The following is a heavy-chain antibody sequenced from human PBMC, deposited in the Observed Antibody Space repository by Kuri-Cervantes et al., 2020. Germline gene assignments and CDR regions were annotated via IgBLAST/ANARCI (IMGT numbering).Heavy chain of an antibody. V-gene: IGHV4-59*01. CDR2: IYYSGST. Sequence: GSLRLSCTVSGGSISSYYWSWVRQPPGKGLEWIGYIYYSGSTNYNPSLKSRVTISVDTSKNQFSLKLSSVTAADTAVYYCAREAPDGDYYYGMDVWGQGTTVTVSS. CDR1: GGSISSYY. CDR3: AREAPDGDYYYGMDV. J-gene: IGHJ6*02. D-gene: IGHD4-17*01.